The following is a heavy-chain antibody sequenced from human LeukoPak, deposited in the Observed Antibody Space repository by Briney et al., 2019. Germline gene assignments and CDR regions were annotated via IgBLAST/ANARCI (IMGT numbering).Heavy chain of an antibody. CDR2: IYYSGST. V-gene: IGHV4-59*08. CDR3: ARHLASSGSSPGWYFDL. CDR1: GGSISSYY. Sequence: SETLSLTCTVSGGSISSYYWSWIRQPPGKVLEWIGYIYYSGSTNYNPSLKSRVTISVDTSKNQFSLKLSSVIAADTAVYYCARHLASSGSSPGWYFDLWGRGTLVTVSS. D-gene: IGHD3-22*01. J-gene: IGHJ2*01.